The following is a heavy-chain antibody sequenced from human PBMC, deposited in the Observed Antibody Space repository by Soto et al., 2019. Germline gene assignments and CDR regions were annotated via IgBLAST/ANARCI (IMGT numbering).Heavy chain of an antibody. V-gene: IGHV4-34*01. CDR1: GGSFSGYY. D-gene: IGHD3-10*01. Sequence: PSETLSLTCAVYGGSFSGYYWSWIRQPPGKGLEWIGEINHSGSTNYNPSLKSRVTISVDTSKNQFSLKLSSVTAADTAVYYCARGSTGFGDHYGMDVWGQGTTVTVSS. CDR2: INHSGST. CDR3: ARGSTGFGDHYGMDV. J-gene: IGHJ6*02.